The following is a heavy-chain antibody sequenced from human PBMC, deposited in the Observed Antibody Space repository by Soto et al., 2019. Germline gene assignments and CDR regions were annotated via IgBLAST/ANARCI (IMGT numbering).Heavy chain of an antibody. CDR2: IYHSGST. Sequence: PSETLSLTCAVSGGSISSGGYSWSWIRQPPGKGLEWIGYIYHSGSTYYNPSLKSRVTISVDRSKNQFSLKLSSVTAADTAVYYCARQRRLTRDYPHYYGMDVWGQGXTVTVPS. D-gene: IGHD4-17*01. V-gene: IGHV4-30-2*01. CDR3: ARQRRLTRDYPHYYGMDV. J-gene: IGHJ6*02. CDR1: GGSISSGGYS.